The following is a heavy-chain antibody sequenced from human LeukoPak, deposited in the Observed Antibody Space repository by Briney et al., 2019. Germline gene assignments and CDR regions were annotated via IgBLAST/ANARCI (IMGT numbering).Heavy chain of an antibody. Sequence: PSETLSLTCAVYGGSFSGFYWSWIRQPPGKGLEWIGEINHSGSTNYNPSLKSRVTISVDTSKNQLSLKLSSVTTADTAVYYCASLRVGSSFGYQYYIDVWGKGTTVTISS. CDR1: GGSFSGFY. V-gene: IGHV4-34*01. CDR3: ASLRVGSSFGYQYYIDV. CDR2: INHSGST. D-gene: IGHD6-13*01. J-gene: IGHJ6*03.